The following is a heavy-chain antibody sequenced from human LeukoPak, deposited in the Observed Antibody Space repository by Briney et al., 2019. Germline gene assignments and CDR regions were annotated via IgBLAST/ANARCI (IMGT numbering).Heavy chain of an antibody. D-gene: IGHD3-22*01. V-gene: IGHV4-59*01. Sequence: PSETLSLTCTVSGGSISSYYWSWIRQPPGKGLEWIGYIYYSGSTNYNPSLKSRVTISVDTSKNQFSLKLRSVTAADTAVYYCARVRIYYDSSGYLPRFDPWGQGTLVTVSS. CDR3: ARVRIYYDSSGYLPRFDP. CDR2: IYYSGST. CDR1: GGSISSYY. J-gene: IGHJ5*02.